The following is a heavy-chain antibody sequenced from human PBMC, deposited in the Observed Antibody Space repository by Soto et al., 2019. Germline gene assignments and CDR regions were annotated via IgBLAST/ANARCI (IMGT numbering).Heavy chain of an antibody. J-gene: IGHJ6*02. CDR3: ARDPGGGADQYRGMGMDV. D-gene: IGHD3-16*01. Sequence: QVQLVESGGGVAQPGRSLRLSCAASGFTFSSYAMHWVRQAPGKGLEWVAVISYDGSNKYYADSVKGRFTISRDNSKNTLYLQMNSLRAEDTAVYYCARDPGGGADQYRGMGMDVWGQGTTVTVSS. CDR2: ISYDGSNK. CDR1: GFTFSSYA. V-gene: IGHV3-30-3*01.